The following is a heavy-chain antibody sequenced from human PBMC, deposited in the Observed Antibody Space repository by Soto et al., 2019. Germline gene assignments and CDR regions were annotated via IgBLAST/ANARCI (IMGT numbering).Heavy chain of an antibody. J-gene: IGHJ6*02. CDR3: ARDQSFDRSYYYGIDA. CDR1: GYPFTSYG. Sequence: QIHLVQSGAEVKKPGASVQVSCKTSGYPFTSYGIGWVRQAPGQGLEWMAWISPFNGNTYYAQKFRDRVSLSTETSTSTVYMELRSLRSDDTGVYYWARDQSFDRSYYYGIDAWGQGTTVTVS. CDR2: ISPFNGNT. V-gene: IGHV1-18*04.